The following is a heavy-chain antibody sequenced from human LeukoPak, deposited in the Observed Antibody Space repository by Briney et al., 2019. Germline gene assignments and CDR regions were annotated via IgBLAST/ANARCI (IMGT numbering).Heavy chain of an antibody. CDR2: ISYDGSNK. CDR1: GFTFSSYG. CDR3: AAYYYGSGSSPLGP. V-gene: IGHV3-30*03. J-gene: IGHJ5*02. D-gene: IGHD3-10*01. Sequence: GRSLRLSCAASGFTFSSYGMHWVRQAPGKGLEWVAVISYDGSNKYYADSVKGRFTISRDNSKNTLYLRMNSLRAEDTAVYYCAAYYYGSGSSPLGPWGQGTLVTVSS.